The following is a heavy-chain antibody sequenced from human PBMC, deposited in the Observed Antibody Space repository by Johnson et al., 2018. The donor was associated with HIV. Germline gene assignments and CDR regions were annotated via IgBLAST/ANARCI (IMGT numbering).Heavy chain of an antibody. CDR1: GFTFSSYA. CDR2: IPASGTDK. J-gene: IGHJ3*02. Sequence: VQLVESGGGVVQPGRSLRLSCAASGFTFSSYAMSWVRQAPGKGLEWVSSIPASGTDKYYADSVKGRFTISRDNSKNTLFLEMNSLRAEDTAVYYCARDPEVDYFDIWGQGTMVTVSS. CDR3: ARDPEVDYFDI. D-gene: IGHD3-16*01. V-gene: IGHV3-23*04.